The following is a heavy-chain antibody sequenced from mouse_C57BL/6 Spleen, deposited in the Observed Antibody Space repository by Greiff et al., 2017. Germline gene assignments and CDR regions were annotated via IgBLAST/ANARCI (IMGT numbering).Heavy chain of an antibody. CDR1: GYTFSSYG. CDR2: IYIGNGYT. J-gene: IGHJ2*01. CDR3: ARSAGGRRNYFDY. Sequence: EVKLVESGAELVRPGSSVKMSCKTSGYTFSSYGINWVKQRPGQGLEWIGYIYIGNGYTEYNEKFKGKATLTSDTSSSTAYMQLSSLTSEDSAIYFCARSAGGRRNYFDYWGQGTTLTVSS. D-gene: IGHD3-3*01. V-gene: IGHV1-58*01.